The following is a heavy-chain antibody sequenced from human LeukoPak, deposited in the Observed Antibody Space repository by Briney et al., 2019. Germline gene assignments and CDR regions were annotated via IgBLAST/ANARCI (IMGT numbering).Heavy chain of an antibody. V-gene: IGHV4-59*01. CDR1: GGSMTGYY. Sequence: PSETLSLTCGVSGGSMTGYYWTWIRQPPGKGLEWIGYIYYSGSINYNPSLKSRLTISVDTSKNQFSLKLSPMTAADTAVYYCARLRGNYFPDYWGQGTLVTVSS. CDR2: IYYSGSI. D-gene: IGHD4-11*01. CDR3: ARLRGNYFPDY. J-gene: IGHJ4*02.